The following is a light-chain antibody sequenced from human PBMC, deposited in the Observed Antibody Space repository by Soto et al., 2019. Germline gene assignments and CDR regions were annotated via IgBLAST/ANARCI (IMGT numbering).Light chain of an antibody. CDR1: QAIDSW. J-gene: IGKJ2*01. CDR3: QQYSSYSET. CDR2: AAS. Sequence: DIQMTQTPSSVSASVGDRVTITCRASQAIDSWLAWYQQKPGKAPKLLIYAASSLQSGVPSRFSGSGSGTEFSLTITSLQADDFATYYCQQYSSYSETFGQGTKVDI. V-gene: IGKV1-12*01.